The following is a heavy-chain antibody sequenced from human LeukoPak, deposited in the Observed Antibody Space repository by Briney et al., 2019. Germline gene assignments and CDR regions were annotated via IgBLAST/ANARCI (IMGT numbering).Heavy chain of an antibody. D-gene: IGHD3-3*01. V-gene: IGHV3-30*04. CDR2: ISYDGSNK. CDR3: ARDFWSGYWPMNNYFDY. CDR1: GFTFSSYA. J-gene: IGHJ4*02. Sequence: GRSLRLSCAASGFTFSSYAMHWVRQAPGKGLEWVAVISYDGSNKYYADSVKGRFTISRDNSKNTLYLQMNSLRAEDTAVYYCARDFWSGYWPMNNYFDYWGQGTLVTVSS.